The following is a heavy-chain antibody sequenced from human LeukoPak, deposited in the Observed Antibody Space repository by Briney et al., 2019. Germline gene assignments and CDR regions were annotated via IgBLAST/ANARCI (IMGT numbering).Heavy chain of an antibody. D-gene: IGHD3-22*01. CDR1: GFTFSSYW. V-gene: IGHV3-7*01. J-gene: IGHJ4*02. Sequence: GGSLRLSCAASGFTFSSYWISWVRQAPGKGLEWVANIKQDGSEKYYVDSVKGRFTISRDNAKNSLYLQMNSLRAEDTAVYYCARECPHYYDSSGYPHFDYWGQGTLVTVSS. CDR3: ARECPHYYDSSGYPHFDY. CDR2: IKQDGSEK.